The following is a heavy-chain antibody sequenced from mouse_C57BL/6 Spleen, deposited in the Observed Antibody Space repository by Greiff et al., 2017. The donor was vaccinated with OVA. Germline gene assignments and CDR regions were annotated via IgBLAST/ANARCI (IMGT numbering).Heavy chain of an antibody. J-gene: IGHJ2*01. D-gene: IGHD2-4*01. CDR1: GYTFTNYW. CDR3: ARLGGGLQRYFDY. V-gene: IGHV1-63*01. CDR2: IYPGGGYT. Sequence: QVQLQQSGAELVRPGTSVKMSCKASGYTFTNYWIGWAKQRPGHGLEWIGDIYPGGGYTNYNEKFKGKATLTADKSSSTAYMQFSSLTSEDSAIYYGARLGGGLQRYFDYWGQGTTLTVSS.